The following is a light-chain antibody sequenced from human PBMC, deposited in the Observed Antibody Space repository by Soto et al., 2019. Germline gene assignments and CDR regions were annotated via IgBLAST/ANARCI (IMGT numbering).Light chain of an antibody. J-gene: IGLJ3*02. CDR2: EGS. V-gene: IGLV2-23*01. CDR1: SSDVGSYNL. Sequence: QSALTQPASVSGSPGQSITISCTGTSSDVGSYNLVSWYQQHPGKAPKLMIYEGSKRPSGAPNRFSGSKSGNTASLTISGLQAEDEADYYCCSYAGSYTLVFGGGTKLTVL. CDR3: CSYAGSYTLV.